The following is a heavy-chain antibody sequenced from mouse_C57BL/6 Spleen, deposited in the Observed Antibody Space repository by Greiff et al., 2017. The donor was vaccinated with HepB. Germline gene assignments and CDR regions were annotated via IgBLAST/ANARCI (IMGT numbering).Heavy chain of an antibody. V-gene: IGHV1-53*01. CDR1: GYTFTSYW. CDR3: ATSYNDGNSYCYFDD. J-gene: IGHJ2*01. Sequence: QVQLQQPGPELVQPGASVKLSCKASGYTFTSYWMHWVNQRPGQGLEWIGNINPSNGGTNYNEKFKSKATLTVDKSSSTAYMQLSSLTSEDSPVYYSATSYNDGNSYCYFDDWGKGTPRTVSS. D-gene: IGHD1-1*01. CDR2: INPSNGGT.